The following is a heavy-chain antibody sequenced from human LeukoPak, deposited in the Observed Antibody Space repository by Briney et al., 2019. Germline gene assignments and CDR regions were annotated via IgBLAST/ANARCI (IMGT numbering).Heavy chain of an antibody. CDR2: IIPILGTA. D-gene: IGHD4-17*01. CDR3: ARAPDYGDYSYYMDV. CDR1: GGTFSSYA. J-gene: IGHJ6*03. V-gene: IGHV1-69*11. Sequence: SVKVSCKASGGTFSSYAISWVRQAPGQGLEWMGRIIPILGTANYAQKFQGRVTITTDESTSTAYMELSSLRSEDTAVYYCARAPDYGDYSYYMDVWGKGTTVTVSS.